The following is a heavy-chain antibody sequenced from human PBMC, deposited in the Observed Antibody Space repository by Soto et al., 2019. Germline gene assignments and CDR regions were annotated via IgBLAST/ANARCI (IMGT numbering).Heavy chain of an antibody. V-gene: IGHV3-23*01. CDR2: IGGSGGTT. Sequence: EVQLLESGGGLVQPGGSLRLSCAASGFTFNTYAMSWVRRAPGKGLEWVSAIGGSGGTTFYADSMMGRFTISRDNSKNTLYLQMNSLRAEDTAVYYCAKLPTATNYFDFWGQGTLVTVSS. CDR1: GFTFNTYA. CDR3: AKLPTATNYFDF. J-gene: IGHJ4*02.